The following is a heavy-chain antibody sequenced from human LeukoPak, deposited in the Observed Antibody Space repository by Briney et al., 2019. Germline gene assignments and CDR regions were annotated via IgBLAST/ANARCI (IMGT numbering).Heavy chain of an antibody. CDR1: GSSLTELS. Sequence: GASVKVSCTVSGSSLTELSLYWVRQAPGKGLEWTGGFDIIDGKTFYAQKFQGRVTMTEDSSTDTAYMELSRLKSDDTAFYYCAAGRPYSLLDYWGQGTLLTVSS. CDR2: FDIIDGKT. CDR3: AAGRPYSLLDY. J-gene: IGHJ4*02. D-gene: IGHD5-18*01. V-gene: IGHV1-24*01.